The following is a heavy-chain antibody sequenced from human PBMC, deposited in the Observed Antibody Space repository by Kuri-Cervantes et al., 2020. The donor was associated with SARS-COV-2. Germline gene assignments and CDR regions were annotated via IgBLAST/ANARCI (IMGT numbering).Heavy chain of an antibody. Sequence: ASVKVSCKASGYTFTSYAMHWVRQAPGQRLEWMGWINAGNGNTKYSQKFQGRVTITRDTSASIAYMELSSLRSEDTAVYYCARTYCSSTSCSPGDYWGQGTLVTVSS. CDR1: GYTFTSYA. V-gene: IGHV1-3*01. D-gene: IGHD2-2*01. CDR2: INAGNGNT. CDR3: ARTYCSSTSCSPGDY. J-gene: IGHJ4*02.